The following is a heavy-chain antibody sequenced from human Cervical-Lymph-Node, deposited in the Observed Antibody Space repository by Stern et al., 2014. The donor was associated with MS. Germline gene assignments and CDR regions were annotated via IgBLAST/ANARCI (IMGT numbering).Heavy chain of an antibody. CDR2: ISYDGSNK. V-gene: IGHV3-30*18. CDR1: GFTFSSYG. J-gene: IGHJ4*02. D-gene: IGHD6-13*01. Sequence: QLVQSGGGVVQPGRSLRLSCAASGFTFSSYGMHWVRQAPGKGLEWVAVISYDGSNKYYADSVKGRFTISRDNSKNTLYLQMNSLRAEDTAVYYCAKDRSSWEGGGFDYWGQGTLVTVSS. CDR3: AKDRSSWEGGGFDY.